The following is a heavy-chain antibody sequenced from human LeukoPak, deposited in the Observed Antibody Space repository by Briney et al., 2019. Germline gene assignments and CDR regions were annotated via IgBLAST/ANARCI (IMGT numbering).Heavy chain of an antibody. CDR1: GFTFTKHG. J-gene: IGHJ3*01. D-gene: IGHD3-3*01. CDR3: AKVITNFGLVPHYAFDV. Sequence: ASVKVSCKTSGFTFTKHGISWVRQAPGQGLEWMGWISAYNGNTNYAQKFQFRVTMTTDTSTSTAYMELRSLRSDDTAVYYCAKVITNFGLVPHYAFDVWGQGTMVTVSS. CDR2: ISAYNGNT. V-gene: IGHV1-18*01.